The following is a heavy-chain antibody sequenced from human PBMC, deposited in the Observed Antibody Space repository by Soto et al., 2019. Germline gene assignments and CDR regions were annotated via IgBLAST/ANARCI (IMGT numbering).Heavy chain of an antibody. Sequence: GVSLRLSCAASGFTFSSYAMSWVRQAPGKGLEWVSAISGSGGSTYYADSVKGRFTISRDNSKNTLYLQMNSLRAGDTAVYYCAKVDGYCSSTSCPYNWFDPWGQGTLVNVSS. J-gene: IGHJ5*02. CDR3: AKVDGYCSSTSCPYNWFDP. D-gene: IGHD2-2*03. CDR1: GFTFSSYA. CDR2: ISGSGGST. V-gene: IGHV3-23*01.